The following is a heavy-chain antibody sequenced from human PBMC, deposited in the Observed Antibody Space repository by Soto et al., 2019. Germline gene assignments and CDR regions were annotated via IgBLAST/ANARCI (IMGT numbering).Heavy chain of an antibody. V-gene: IGHV4-30-2*01. J-gene: IGHJ5*02. CDR2: IYHSGST. CDR3: ARQQLGWFDP. Sequence: PSETLSLTCTVSGGSFGTYYWSWIRQPPGKGLEWIGYIYHSGSTYYNPSLKSRVTISVDRSKNQFSLKLSSVTAADTAVYYCARQQLGWFDPWGQGTLVTVSS. CDR1: GGSFGTYY. D-gene: IGHD6-13*01.